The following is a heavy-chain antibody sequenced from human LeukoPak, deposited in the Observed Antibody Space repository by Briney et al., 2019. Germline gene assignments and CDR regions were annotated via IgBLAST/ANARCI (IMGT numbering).Heavy chain of an antibody. CDR3: ARAAREQLVLLSYYFDY. CDR1: GGSISNYY. V-gene: IGHV4-59*12. CDR2: IYHSGST. J-gene: IGHJ4*02. Sequence: SETLSLTCTVSGGSISNYYWSWIRQPPGKGLEWIGYIYHSGSTYYNPSLKSRVTISVDRSKNQFSLKLSSVTAADTAVYYCARAAREQLVLLSYYFDYWGQGTLVTVSS. D-gene: IGHD6-6*01.